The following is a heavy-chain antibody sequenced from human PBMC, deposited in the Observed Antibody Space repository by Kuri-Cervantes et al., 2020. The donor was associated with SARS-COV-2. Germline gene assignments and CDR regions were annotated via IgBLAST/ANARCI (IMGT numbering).Heavy chain of an antibody. Sequence: ESLKISCTVSGGSISSHYWSWIRQPPGKGLEWIGYIYYSGSTNYNPSLKSRVTISVDTSKNQFSLKLSSVTAADTAVYYCARGVVITSYYYYMDVWGKGTTVTVSS. CDR3: ARGVVITSYYYYMDV. D-gene: IGHD3-3*01. CDR2: IYYSGST. CDR1: GGSISSHY. V-gene: IGHV4-59*11. J-gene: IGHJ6*03.